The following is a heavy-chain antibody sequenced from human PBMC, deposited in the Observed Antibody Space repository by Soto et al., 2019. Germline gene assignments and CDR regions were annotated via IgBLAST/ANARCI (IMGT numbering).Heavy chain of an antibody. CDR2: IWYDGSNK. CDR3: ARAYYDLWSGYKNYYYYYGMDV. CDR1: GFTFSSYG. D-gene: IGHD3-3*01. V-gene: IGHV3-33*01. J-gene: IGHJ6*02. Sequence: GGSLRLSCAASGFTFSSYGMHWVRQAPGKGLEWVAVIWYDGSNKYYADSVKGRFTISRDNSKNTLYLQMNSLRAEDTAVYYCARAYYDLWSGYKNYYYYYGMDVWGQGTTVTVSS.